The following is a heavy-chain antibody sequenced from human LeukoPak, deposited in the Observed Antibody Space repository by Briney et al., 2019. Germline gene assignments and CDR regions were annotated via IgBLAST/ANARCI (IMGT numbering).Heavy chain of an antibody. CDR1: GFTFDDYA. CDR2: ISWNSGSI. D-gene: IGHD6-19*01. J-gene: IGHJ4*02. CDR3: VKCDSSGFLWDY. Sequence: GGSLRLSCAASGFTFDDYAMHWVRQAPGKGLEWVSGISWNSGSIGYADSVKGRFTISRDNAKNSLYLQMNSLRAEDTALYYCVKCDSSGFLWDYWGQGTLVTVSS. V-gene: IGHV3-9*01.